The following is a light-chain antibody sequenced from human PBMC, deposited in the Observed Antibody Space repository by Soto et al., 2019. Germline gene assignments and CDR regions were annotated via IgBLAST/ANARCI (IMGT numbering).Light chain of an antibody. J-gene: IGKJ5*01. CDR2: GAS. V-gene: IGKV3-20*01. Sequence: EIVLTQSPGTLSLSAGERATLSCRASQSISNNYLAWYQQKPGQAPRLLIFGASSRATGIPDRFSGSGSGTDFTLTISRLEPEDFAVYYCQQYGSSLSITFGQGTRLEIK. CDR3: QQYGSSLSIT. CDR1: QSISNNY.